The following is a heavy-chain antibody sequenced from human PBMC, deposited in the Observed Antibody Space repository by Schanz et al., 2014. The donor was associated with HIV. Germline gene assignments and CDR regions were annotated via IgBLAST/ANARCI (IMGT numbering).Heavy chain of an antibody. CDR2: ISVNGATR. CDR1: GFTFTDNY. CDR3: ARVFGRTYGLPDY. J-gene: IGHJ4*02. D-gene: IGHD3-10*01. Sequence: VQLLESGGGVVQPGRSLRLSCAASGFTFTDNYMSWIRQAPGKGLEWLSYISVNGATREYADSVKGRFTISRDNARTSLYLQMNSLRAEDTAVYYCARVFGRTYGLPDYWGQGTLVTVSS. V-gene: IGHV3-11*01.